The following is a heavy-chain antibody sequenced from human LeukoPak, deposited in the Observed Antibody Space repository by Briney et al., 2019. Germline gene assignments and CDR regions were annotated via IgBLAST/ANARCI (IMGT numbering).Heavy chain of an antibody. CDR3: ARETSQKGAHSMDV. D-gene: IGHD3-16*01. Sequence: PSETLSLTCTVSGGSISSSSYYWGWIRQPPGKGLEWIGSIYYSGSTYYNPSLKSRVTITVDTSKNQSSLKLSSVTAAATAVYYCARETSQKGAHSMDVWGKGTTVTISS. CDR1: GGSISSSSYY. V-gene: IGHV4-39*07. CDR2: IYYSGST. J-gene: IGHJ6*03.